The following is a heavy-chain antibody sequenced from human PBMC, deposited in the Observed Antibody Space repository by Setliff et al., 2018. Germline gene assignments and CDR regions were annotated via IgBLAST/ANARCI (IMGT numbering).Heavy chain of an antibody. Sequence: SVKVSCKASGGTFSSYAISWVRQAPGQGLEWMGGIIPIFGTANYAQKFQGRVTITTDESTSTAYMELRSLRSDDTAVYYCARASFGWLPPLRADFDYWGQGTLVTVSS. CDR1: GGTFSSYA. CDR2: IIPIFGTA. CDR3: ARASFGWLPPLRADFDY. J-gene: IGHJ4*02. V-gene: IGHV1-69*05. D-gene: IGHD3-9*01.